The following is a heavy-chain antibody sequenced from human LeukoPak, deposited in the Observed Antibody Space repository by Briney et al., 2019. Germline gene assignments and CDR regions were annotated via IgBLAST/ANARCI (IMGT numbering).Heavy chain of an antibody. Sequence: GGSLRLSCAAPGFTFSSYAMSWVRQAPGKGLEWVSAISGSGGSTYYSDSVKGRFTISRDNSKNTLYLQMTSLRAEDTAVYYCARAGKYYDFWSGYIPADAFDIWGQGTMVTVSS. V-gene: IGHV3-23*01. CDR3: ARAGKYYDFWSGYIPADAFDI. CDR2: ISGSGGST. CDR1: GFTFSSYA. J-gene: IGHJ3*02. D-gene: IGHD3-3*01.